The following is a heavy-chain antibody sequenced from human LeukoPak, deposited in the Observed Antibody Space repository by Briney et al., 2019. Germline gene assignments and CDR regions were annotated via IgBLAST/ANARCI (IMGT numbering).Heavy chain of an antibody. CDR3: AKSDYDSSGYLDY. D-gene: IGHD3-22*01. V-gene: IGHV3-30*02. J-gene: IGHJ4*02. CDR1: GFIFSNYG. CDR2: IRYDGSNK. Sequence: GGSLRLSCAASGFIFSNYGMSWVRQAPGKGLEWVAFIRYDGSNKYYADSVKGRFTISRDNSKNTLYLQMNSLRAEDTAVYYCAKSDYDSSGYLDYWGQGTLVTVSS.